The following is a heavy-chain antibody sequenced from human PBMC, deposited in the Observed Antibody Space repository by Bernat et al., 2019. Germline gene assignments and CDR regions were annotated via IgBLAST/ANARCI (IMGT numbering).Heavy chain of an antibody. Sequence: EVQLVESGGGLVQPGRSLRLSCAASGFTFDDYAMHWVRQAPGKGLEWVSGISWNSGSIGYADSVKGRFTISRDNAKNSLYLQMNSLRAEDTALYYCAKDFRGYSGYDSPDFDYWGQGTLVTVSP. CDR3: AKDFRGYSGYDSPDFDY. V-gene: IGHV3-9*01. CDR2: ISWNSGSI. D-gene: IGHD5-12*01. J-gene: IGHJ4*02. CDR1: GFTFDDYA.